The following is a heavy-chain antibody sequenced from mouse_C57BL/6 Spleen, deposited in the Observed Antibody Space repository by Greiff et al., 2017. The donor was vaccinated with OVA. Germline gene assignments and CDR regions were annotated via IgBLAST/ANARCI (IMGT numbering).Heavy chain of an antibody. CDR1: GFTFSSYA. J-gene: IGHJ1*03. V-gene: IGHV5-4*01. CDR3: ARDSYYGNYVGYFDV. CDR2: ISDGGSYT. Sequence: EVQGVGSGGGLVKPGGSLKLSCAASGFTFSSYAMSWVRQTPEKRLEWVATISDGGSYTYYPDNVKGRFTISRDNAKNNLYLQMSHLKSEDTAMYYCARDSYYGNYVGYFDVWGTGTTVTVSS. D-gene: IGHD2-10*01.